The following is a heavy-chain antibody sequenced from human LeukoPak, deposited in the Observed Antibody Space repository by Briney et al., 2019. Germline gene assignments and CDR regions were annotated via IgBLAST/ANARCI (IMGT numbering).Heavy chain of an antibody. J-gene: IGHJ4*02. CDR3: AADPGSTWKTDY. D-gene: IGHD6-13*01. CDR1: GFTFTTST. V-gene: IGHV1-58*01. Sequence: TSVKVSCKASGFTFTTSTVHWVRQARGQRLEWIGWIVVGSFNTNYAQKFQERVTITRDMSTSTAYMELSSLRYTAVYYCAADPGSTWKTDYWGQGTLVTVSP. CDR2: IVVGSFNT.